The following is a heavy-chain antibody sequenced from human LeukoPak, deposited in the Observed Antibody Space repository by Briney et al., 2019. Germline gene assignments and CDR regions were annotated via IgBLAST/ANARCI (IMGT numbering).Heavy chain of an antibody. CDR2: ISGSGGST. CDR3: AKGTVVVAATALFDY. Sequence: GGSLRLSCAASGFTFSSYAMSWVRQAPGKGLEWVSAISGSGGSTYYADSVKGRFTISRDNSKNTLYLQMYSLRAEDTAVYYCAKGTVVVAATALFDYWGQGTLVTVSS. J-gene: IGHJ4*02. D-gene: IGHD2-15*01. CDR1: GFTFSSYA. V-gene: IGHV3-23*01.